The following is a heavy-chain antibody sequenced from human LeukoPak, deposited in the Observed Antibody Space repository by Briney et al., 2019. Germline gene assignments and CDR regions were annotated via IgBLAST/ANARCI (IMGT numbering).Heavy chain of an antibody. Sequence: SETLSLTCTVSGCSFSSGSYYWSWIRQPPGKGLEWIGYIYYSGSTNYNPSLKSRVTISVDTSKNQFSLKLSSVTAADTAVYYCATDKVHCSSTSCYRYYGMDVWGQGTTVTVSS. D-gene: IGHD2-2*01. CDR3: ATDKVHCSSTSCYRYYGMDV. CDR1: GCSFSSGSYY. V-gene: IGHV4-61*01. CDR2: IYYSGST. J-gene: IGHJ6*02.